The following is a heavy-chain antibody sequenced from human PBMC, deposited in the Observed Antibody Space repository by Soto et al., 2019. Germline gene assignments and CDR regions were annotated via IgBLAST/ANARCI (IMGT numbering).Heavy chain of an antibody. V-gene: IGHV3-23*01. CDR3: AKGGAVLLDPFDV. Sequence: GQLLESGGGMVQPGGSLRLSCAASGFTFSSFAMNWVRLPPGRGLEWVAAVTSSASSTHYADSVKGRFTISRDNSKNTLYLQLNIMRADATAVYYCAKGGAVLLDPFDVCCQVTMGTVSS. J-gene: IGHJ3*01. CDR1: GFTFSSFA. CDR2: VTSSASST. D-gene: IGHD1-26*01.